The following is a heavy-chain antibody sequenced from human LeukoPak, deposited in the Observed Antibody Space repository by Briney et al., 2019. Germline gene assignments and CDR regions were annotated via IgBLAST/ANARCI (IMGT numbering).Heavy chain of an antibody. Sequence: GASVKVSCKASGYTFTSYGISWVRQAPGQGLEWMGWISAYNGNTNYAQKLQGRVTMTTDTSTSTAYMELRSLRSGDTAVYYCARAPGAARSYYYYYMDVWGKGTTVTVSS. CDR3: ARAPGAARSYYYYYMDV. V-gene: IGHV1-18*01. CDR1: GYTFTSYG. J-gene: IGHJ6*03. D-gene: IGHD6-6*01. CDR2: ISAYNGNT.